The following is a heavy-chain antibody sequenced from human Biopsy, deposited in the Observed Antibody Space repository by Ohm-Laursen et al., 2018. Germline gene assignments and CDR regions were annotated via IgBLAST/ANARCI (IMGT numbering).Heavy chain of an antibody. Sequence: ASVKVSCKASGYSFTSYYMHWVRQAPGQGLEWMGMISPSGSTTSYPQIFQGRVTMTRDTSKSTVYMELSSLRSADTAVYFCARNTGWYGDLYYFGYWGQGTLVTVSS. CDR2: ISPSGSTT. V-gene: IGHV1-46*01. CDR1: GYSFTSYY. J-gene: IGHJ4*02. D-gene: IGHD6-19*01. CDR3: ARNTGWYGDLYYFGY.